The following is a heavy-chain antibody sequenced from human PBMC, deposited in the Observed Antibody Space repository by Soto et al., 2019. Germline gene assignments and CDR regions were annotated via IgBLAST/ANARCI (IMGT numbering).Heavy chain of an antibody. V-gene: IGHV3-30-3*01. CDR1: GFTFSSYA. Sequence: GGSLRLSCAASGFTFSSYAMHWVRQAPGKGLEWVAVISYDGSNKYYADSVKGRFTISRDNSKNTLYLQMNSLRAEDTAVYYCARVAYVVPAAKAEENWFDPWGQGTLVTVSS. J-gene: IGHJ5*02. D-gene: IGHD2-2*01. CDR3: ARVAYVVPAAKAEENWFDP. CDR2: ISYDGSNK.